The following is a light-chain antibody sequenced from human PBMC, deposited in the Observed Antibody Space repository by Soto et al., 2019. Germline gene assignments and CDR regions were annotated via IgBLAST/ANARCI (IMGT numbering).Light chain of an antibody. V-gene: IGKV1-12*01. Sequence: DIQMTQSPSSVSASVGDRVTITCRASQDINSRLAWYQQKPGKAPKLLIYFAFNLESGVPSRFIGSGSGTDFTLIITSLQPEDFATYYCQQADSLPRTFGGGTKVEIK. J-gene: IGKJ4*01. CDR3: QQADSLPRT. CDR1: QDINSR. CDR2: FAF.